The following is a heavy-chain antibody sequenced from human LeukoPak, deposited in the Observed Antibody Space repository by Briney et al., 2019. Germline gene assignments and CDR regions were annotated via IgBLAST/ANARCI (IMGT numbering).Heavy chain of an antibody. CDR3: TTIHPGRGGDAFDI. V-gene: IGHV3-15*01. D-gene: IGHD1-26*01. J-gene: IGHJ3*02. CDR1: GFSFSNAW. Sequence: GGSLRLSCAASGFSFSNAWMSWVRQAPGKGLEWVGRIKSKTDGGTTDYAAPVKGRFTISRDDSKNTLYLQMNSLKTEDTAVYYCTTIHPGRGGDAFDIWGQGTMVTVSS. CDR2: IKSKTDGGTT.